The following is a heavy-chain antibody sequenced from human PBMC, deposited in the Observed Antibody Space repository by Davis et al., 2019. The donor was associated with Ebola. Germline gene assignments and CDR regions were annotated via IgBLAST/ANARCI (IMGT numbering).Heavy chain of an antibody. Sequence: GGSLRLPCAASEFTFRSYSMNWVRQAPGKGLEWVSSISSSSSYIYYADSVKGRFTISRDNAKNSLYLQMNSLRAEDTALYYCAKDLGEYSSLKYYYGMDVWGQGTTVTVSS. V-gene: IGHV3-21*04. CDR1: EFTFRSYS. CDR3: AKDLGEYSSLKYYYGMDV. CDR2: ISSSSSYI. J-gene: IGHJ6*02. D-gene: IGHD6-6*01.